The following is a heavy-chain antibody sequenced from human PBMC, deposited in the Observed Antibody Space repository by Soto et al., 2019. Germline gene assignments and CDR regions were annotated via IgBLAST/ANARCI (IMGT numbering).Heavy chain of an antibody. CDR2: FNPKTGGP. J-gene: IGHJ4*02. CDR3: AREHAGFGDF. D-gene: IGHD3-16*01. CDR1: GYTFTDYY. V-gene: IGHV1-2*02. Sequence: QVQLVQSGAEVKKPGASVKVPCKASGYTFTDYYIHWVRQAPGQGLEWLGWFNPKTGGPNYAPKFQGRVTMTRDTSISTTYMELTSLTSDDTAVYYCAREHAGFGDFWGPGTLVTVSS.